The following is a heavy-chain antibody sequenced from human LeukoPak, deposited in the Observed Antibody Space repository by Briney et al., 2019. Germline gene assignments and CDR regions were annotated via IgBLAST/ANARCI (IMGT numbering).Heavy chain of an antibody. D-gene: IGHD4/OR15-4a*01. V-gene: IGHV4-59*01. CDR3: ARGRTSFDY. CDR2: MSHSGSI. Sequence: SETLSLTCTVSGGYISSYYWSWIRQPPGKGLEWVGYMSHSGSINYSPSLKSRVTISLDTSKNQFSLKLTSVTAADTAVYYCARGRTSFDYWGQGTLVTVSS. J-gene: IGHJ4*02. CDR1: GGYISSYY.